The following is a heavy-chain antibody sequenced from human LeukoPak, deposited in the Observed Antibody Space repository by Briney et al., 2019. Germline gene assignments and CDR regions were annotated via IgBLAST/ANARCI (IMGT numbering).Heavy chain of an antibody. Sequence: GGSLRLSCVASGFTFSNYWMSWVRQAPGKGLEWVANIKQDGSDGYYVDSVKGRFTISRDNAKNSLYLQMNSLRAEDTAVYYCARDMGIQLWLSYWGQGTLVTVSS. CDR3: ARDMGIQLWLSY. CDR2: IKQDGSDG. D-gene: IGHD5-18*01. V-gene: IGHV3-7*01. J-gene: IGHJ4*02. CDR1: GFTFSNYW.